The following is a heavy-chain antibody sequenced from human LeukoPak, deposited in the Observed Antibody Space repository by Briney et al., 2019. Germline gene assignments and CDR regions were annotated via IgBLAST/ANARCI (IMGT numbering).Heavy chain of an antibody. CDR3: AKGYSNYSPALYVY. V-gene: IGHV3-23*01. D-gene: IGHD4-11*01. J-gene: IGHJ4*02. CDR1: GFTFSSYA. Sequence: GGSLRLSCAASGFTFSSYAMSWVRQAPGKGLEWVSAISGNGGSTYYADSVKGRFTISRDNSKNTLYLQMNSLRAEDTAVYYCAKGYSNYSPALYVYWGQGTLVTVSS. CDR2: ISGNGGST.